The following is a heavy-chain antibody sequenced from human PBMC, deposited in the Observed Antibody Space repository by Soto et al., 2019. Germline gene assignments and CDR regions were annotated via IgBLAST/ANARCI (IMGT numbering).Heavy chain of an antibody. CDR2: INSVGST. CDR3: AKDKCGGGCYPDFLGMDV. Sequence: EVQLVESGGGLIQPGGSLRLSCAASGFTVSSNYMSWVRPAPGKGLEWVAVINSVGSTYYADSVKGRFTISRDNFKNELYLQMNSLRAEDTAVYYCAKDKCGGGCYPDFLGMDVWFQGTTVTVSS. CDR1: GFTVSSNY. J-gene: IGHJ6*02. V-gene: IGHV3-53*01. D-gene: IGHD2-15*01.